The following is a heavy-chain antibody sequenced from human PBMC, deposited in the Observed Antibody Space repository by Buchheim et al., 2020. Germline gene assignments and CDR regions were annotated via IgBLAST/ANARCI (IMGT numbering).Heavy chain of an antibody. J-gene: IGHJ4*02. CDR1: GFTVSSSF. Sequence: EVQLLEAGGGLVQPGGSLRLSCAASGFTVSSSFMSWVRQAPGQGLQWVSGVYGGGNTYYIDSVWGRFTISSDSYKNTVYLQLTDLRAEDTAVYYCATSSSYGDYFFDSWGQGTL. CDR3: ATSSSYGDYFFDS. D-gene: IGHD4-17*01. V-gene: IGHV3-53*01. CDR2: VYGGGNT.